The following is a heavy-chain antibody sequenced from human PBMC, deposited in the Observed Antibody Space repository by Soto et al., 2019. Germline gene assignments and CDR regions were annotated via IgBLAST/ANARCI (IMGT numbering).Heavy chain of an antibody. D-gene: IGHD2-15*01. CDR1: NDSLSSHF. CDR2: INPGLNSA. Sequence: GASVKVSCKASNDSLSSHFIHWVRQAPGEGLEWMGLINPGLNSASYSKEFQGRLTLTSDMPSRTVYMQLSNLRSDDTAVYYCAGASSRVSSVVAAYWGQGTLVTVS. J-gene: IGHJ4*02. V-gene: IGHV1-46*01. CDR3: AGASSRVSSVVAAY.